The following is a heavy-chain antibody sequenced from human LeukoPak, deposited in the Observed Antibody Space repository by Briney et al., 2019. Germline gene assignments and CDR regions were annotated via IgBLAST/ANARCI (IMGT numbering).Heavy chain of an antibody. CDR2: ISSSSSYI. J-gene: IGHJ4*02. D-gene: IGHD4-23*01. CDR1: GFTFSSYS. CDR3: ASLMSQGGNRLFDY. Sequence: PGGSLRLSCAASGFTFSSYSMNWVRQAPGKGLGWVSSISSSSSYIYYADSVKGRFTISRDNAKNSLYLQMNSLRAEDTAVYYCASLMSQGGNRLFDYWGQGTLVTVSS. V-gene: IGHV3-21*01.